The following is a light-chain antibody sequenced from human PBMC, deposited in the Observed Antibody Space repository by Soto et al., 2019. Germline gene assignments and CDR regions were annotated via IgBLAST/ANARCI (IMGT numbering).Light chain of an antibody. J-gene: IGKJ2*01. CDR1: QSVTSNY. CDR3: QHYGRSPLLYT. CDR2: GAS. V-gene: IGKV3-20*01. Sequence: EIVLTQSPGTLSLSPGERATLSCRASQSVTSNYLAWYQQKPGQAPRLLIYGASTRAAGVTDRFSGSGSGTDFTLTVTRLEPEDFAVYYCQHYGRSPLLYTVGQGTKVGVK.